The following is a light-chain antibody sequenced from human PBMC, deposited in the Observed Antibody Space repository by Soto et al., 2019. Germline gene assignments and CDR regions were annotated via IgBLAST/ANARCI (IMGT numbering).Light chain of an antibody. J-gene: IGKJ1*01. Sequence: DIQMTQSPSSLSASVGDRVTITCRASQSISSYLNWYQQKPGKAPKRLIYAASSLQSGVPSRFSGSGSGTDFTLTISSLQPEDFATYYCQPSNSTLWTFGQGTKVEIK. V-gene: IGKV1-39*01. CDR1: QSISSY. CDR2: AAS. CDR3: QPSNSTLWT.